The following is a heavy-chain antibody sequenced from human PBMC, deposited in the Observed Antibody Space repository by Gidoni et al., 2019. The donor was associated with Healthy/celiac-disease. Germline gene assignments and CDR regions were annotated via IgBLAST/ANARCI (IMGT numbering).Heavy chain of an antibody. V-gene: IGHV3-43*01. Sequence: EVLLVESGVVVVQPGGSLRISWSAPGFAFGDYPVPCVRSRPGKGRGWVSLISWDGGSTYYADSVKGRFTISRDNSKNSLYLQMNSLRTEDTALYYCAKDINLGWDFWSGYHPYYYYGMDVWGQGTTVTVSS. CDR1: GFAFGDYP. CDR2: ISWDGGST. D-gene: IGHD3-3*01. J-gene: IGHJ6*02. CDR3: AKDINLGWDFWSGYHPYYYYGMDV.